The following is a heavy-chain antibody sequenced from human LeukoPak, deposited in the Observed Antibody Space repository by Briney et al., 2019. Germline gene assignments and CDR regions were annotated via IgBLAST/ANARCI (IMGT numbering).Heavy chain of an antibody. CDR3: ARQGVGATDC. CDR1: GGSISSSTYY. J-gene: IGHJ4*02. Sequence: SETLSLTCTVSGGSISSSTYYWAWIRQSPGKGLEWIGSITYSGSTYYNPSLESRVTISVDTSKNQFALRLISVTAVDTAVYYCARQGVGATDCWGQGTLVTVSS. CDR2: ITYSGST. V-gene: IGHV4-39*01. D-gene: IGHD1-26*01.